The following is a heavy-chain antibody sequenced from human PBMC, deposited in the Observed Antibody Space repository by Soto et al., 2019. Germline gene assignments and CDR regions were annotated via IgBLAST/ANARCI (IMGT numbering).Heavy chain of an antibody. J-gene: IGHJ2*01. Sequence: QVQLVESGGGVVQPGRSLRLSCTASGFTFSNYGMHWVRQAPDKGLEWVALIWYDGSSKYYADSVKGRFTISRDNSKNTLFLQMTSLRAEDTAVYYCARGGVDDGSAYWYFDLWGRGTLVTVSS. CDR1: GFTFSNYG. D-gene: IGHD3-22*01. V-gene: IGHV3-33*01. CDR2: IWYDGSSK. CDR3: ARGGVDDGSAYWYFDL.